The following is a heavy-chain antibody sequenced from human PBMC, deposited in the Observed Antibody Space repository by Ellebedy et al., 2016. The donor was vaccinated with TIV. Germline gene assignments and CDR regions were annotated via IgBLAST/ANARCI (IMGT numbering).Heavy chain of an antibody. CDR1: GGSFSSSSYY. J-gene: IGHJ4*02. CDR2: IYYSGST. V-gene: IGHV4-39*07. D-gene: IGHD6-19*01. Sequence: SETLSLTCSVSGGSFSSSSYYWGWIRQPPGKGLEWIGSIYYSGSTNYNPSLKSRVTISVDPSKNQFSLKLSSVTAADTAVYYCARGVRSSGRFPLGFDYWGQGTLVTVSS. CDR3: ARGVRSSGRFPLGFDY.